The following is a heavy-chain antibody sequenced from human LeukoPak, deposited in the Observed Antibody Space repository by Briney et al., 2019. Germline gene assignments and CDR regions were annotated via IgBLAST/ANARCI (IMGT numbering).Heavy chain of an antibody. J-gene: IGHJ4*02. CDR1: RGTFISYA. V-gene: IGHV1-69*06. D-gene: IGHD7-27*01. Sequence: SVKVSCKASRGTFISYAISWVRQAPGQGLEWMGGIIPIFGTANYAQKFQGRVTITADKSTSTAYMELSSLRSEDTAVYYCARLSSLGYFDYWGQGTLVTASS. CDR3: ARLSSLGYFDY. CDR2: IIPIFGTA.